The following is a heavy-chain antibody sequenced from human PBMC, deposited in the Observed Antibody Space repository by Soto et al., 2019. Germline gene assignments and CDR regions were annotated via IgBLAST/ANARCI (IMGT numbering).Heavy chain of an antibody. Sequence: QVHLVQSGAEVKKPGASVKVSCKGSGYAFTTYGITWGRQAPGQGLEWMGWISAHNGNTNYAQKLQGRGTVTRDTSTSTAYMELRRLRSDVTAVYYGARGRYGDYWGQGALVTVSS. J-gene: IGHJ4*02. CDR1: GYAFTTYG. D-gene: IGHD1-1*01. CDR3: ARGRYGDY. CDR2: ISAHNGNT. V-gene: IGHV1-18*01.